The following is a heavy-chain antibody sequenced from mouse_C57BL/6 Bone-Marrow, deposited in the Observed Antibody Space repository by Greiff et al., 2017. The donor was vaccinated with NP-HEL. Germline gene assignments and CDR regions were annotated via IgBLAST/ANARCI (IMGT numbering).Heavy chain of an antibody. J-gene: IGHJ3*01. V-gene: IGHV3-6*01. CDR3: ARDPQLGWFAY. D-gene: IGHD4-1*02. CDR2: ISYDGSN. Sequence: DVQLQESGPGLVKPSQSLSLTCSVTGYSITSGYYWNWIRQFPGNKLEWMGYISYDGSNNYNPSLKNRISITRDTSKNQFFLKLNSVTTEDTATYYCARDPQLGWFAYWGQGTLVTVSA. CDR1: GYSITSGYY.